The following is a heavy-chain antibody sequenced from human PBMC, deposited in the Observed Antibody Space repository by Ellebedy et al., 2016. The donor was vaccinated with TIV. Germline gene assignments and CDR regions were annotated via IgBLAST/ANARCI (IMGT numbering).Heavy chain of an antibody. CDR3: ARDTDHHYYGSGSYGD. J-gene: IGHJ4*02. Sequence: GGSLRLXCAASGFTFSDYYMSWIRQASGKGLEWVSYISSSSSYTNYADSVKGRFTISRDNAKNSLYLQMNSLRAEDTAVYYCARDTDHHYYGSGSYGDWGQGTLVTVSS. D-gene: IGHD3-10*01. V-gene: IGHV3-11*05. CDR1: GFTFSDYY. CDR2: ISSSSSYT.